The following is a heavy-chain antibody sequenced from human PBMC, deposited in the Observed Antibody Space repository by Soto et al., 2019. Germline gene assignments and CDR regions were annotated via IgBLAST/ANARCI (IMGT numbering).Heavy chain of an antibody. J-gene: IGHJ4*02. CDR1: DGSISSDY. Sequence: SETLSLTCTVSDGSISSDYWSWIRQPPGEGLEWIGYIYYSGSTKYNPSLKSRVTISVDTSKNQLSLKLSSVTAADTAVYYCARVYCSGGSCYHLDYWGQGTLVTVSS. CDR2: IYYSGST. V-gene: IGHV4-59*01. CDR3: ARVYCSGGSCYHLDY. D-gene: IGHD2-15*01.